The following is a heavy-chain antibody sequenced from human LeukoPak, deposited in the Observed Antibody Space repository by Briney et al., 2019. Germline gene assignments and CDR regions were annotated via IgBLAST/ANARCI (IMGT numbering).Heavy chain of an antibody. V-gene: IGHV3-23*01. CDR3: AVYSDYDSPVTTLY. Sequence: PGGSLRLSCAASGFTFSSYAMSWVRQAPGKGLEWVSAISGSGGSTYYADSVKGRFTISRDNSKNTLYLQMNSLRAEDTAVYYCAVYSDYDSPVTTLYWGQGTLVTVSP. CDR2: ISGSGGST. CDR1: GFTFSSYA. D-gene: IGHD5-12*01. J-gene: IGHJ4*02.